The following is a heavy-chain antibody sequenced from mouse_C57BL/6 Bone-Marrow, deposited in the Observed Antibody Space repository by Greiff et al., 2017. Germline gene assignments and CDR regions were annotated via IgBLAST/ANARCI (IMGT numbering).Heavy chain of an antibody. Sequence: VKLQQPGAELVKPGASVKLSCKASGYTFTSYWMHWVKQRPGQGLEWIGMIHPNSGSTNYNEKFKSKATLTVDKSSSTAYMQLSSLTSEDSAVYYCARRVYDYDEGYWGQGTTLTVSS. CDR2: IHPNSGST. D-gene: IGHD2-4*01. CDR1: GYTFTSYW. V-gene: IGHV1-64*01. J-gene: IGHJ2*01. CDR3: ARRVYDYDEGY.